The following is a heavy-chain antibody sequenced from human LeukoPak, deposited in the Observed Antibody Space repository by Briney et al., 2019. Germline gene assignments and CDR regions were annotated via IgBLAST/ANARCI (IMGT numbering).Heavy chain of an antibody. CDR1: GFTFSSYA. D-gene: IGHD3-16*01. J-gene: IGHJ4*02. Sequence: GGSLRLSCAASGFTFSSYAMSWVRQAPGKGLEWVSAISGSGGSTYYADSVKGRFTISRDNSKNTLYLQMNSLGAEDTAVYYCAKEYASYETGGGFDYWGQGTLVTVSS. V-gene: IGHV3-23*01. CDR2: ISGSGGST. CDR3: AKEYASYETGGGFDY.